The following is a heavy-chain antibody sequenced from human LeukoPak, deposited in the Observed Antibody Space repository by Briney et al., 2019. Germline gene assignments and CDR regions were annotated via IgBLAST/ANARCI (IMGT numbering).Heavy chain of an antibody. V-gene: IGHV3-48*03. CDR1: GFTFSSYA. CDR3: ARARTPDY. J-gene: IGHJ4*02. Sequence: GGSLRLSCAASGFTFSSYAMSWVRQAPGKGLEWLSYMSSRGSTISYADSVKGRFTISRDNAKNSLFLQMNSLRAEDTAVYYCARARTPDYWGQGTLVTVSS. CDR2: MSSRGSTI. D-gene: IGHD2-15*01.